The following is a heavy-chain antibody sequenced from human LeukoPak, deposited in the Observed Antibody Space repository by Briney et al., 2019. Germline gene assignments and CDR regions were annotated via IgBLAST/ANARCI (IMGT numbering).Heavy chain of an antibody. D-gene: IGHD1-26*01. CDR1: GFTFSSYG. CDR3: AKDTAPGSIVGATEYFDY. CDR2: IRYDGSNK. Sequence: GGSLRLSCAASGFTFSSYGIHWVRQAPGKGLEWVAFIRYDGSNKYYADSVKGRFTISRDNSENTLYLQMNSLRAEDTAVYYCAKDTAPGSIVGATEYFDYWGQGTLVTVSS. J-gene: IGHJ4*02. V-gene: IGHV3-30*02.